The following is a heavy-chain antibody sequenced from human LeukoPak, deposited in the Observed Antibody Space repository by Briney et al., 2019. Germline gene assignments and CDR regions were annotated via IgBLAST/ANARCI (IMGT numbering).Heavy chain of an antibody. D-gene: IGHD5-24*01. CDR3: ARETEMANLDY. Sequence: GGSLRLSCVASRFAFSSYWMAWVRQAPGKGLEWVANIKEDGSAKSYVDSVKGRFTISRDNAKNSLYLQLNSLRAEDTAVYYCARETEMANLDYWGQGTLDTVSS. CDR2: IKEDGSAK. CDR1: RFAFSSYW. V-gene: IGHV3-7*04. J-gene: IGHJ4*02.